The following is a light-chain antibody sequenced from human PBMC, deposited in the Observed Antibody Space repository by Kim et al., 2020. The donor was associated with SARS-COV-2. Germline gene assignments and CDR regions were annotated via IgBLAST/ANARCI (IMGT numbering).Light chain of an antibody. CDR2: DVS. J-gene: IGLJ2*01. Sequence: QSALTQPRSVSGSPGQSVTISCTGTSSDVGSYNYVSWYQQHPGKAPKVMIYDVSKRPSGVPDRFSVSKSGNTASLTISGLQADDEADYYCCSYAGTFTSLFGGGTQLTVL. CDR1: SSDVGSYNY. CDR3: CSYAGTFTSL. V-gene: IGLV2-11*01.